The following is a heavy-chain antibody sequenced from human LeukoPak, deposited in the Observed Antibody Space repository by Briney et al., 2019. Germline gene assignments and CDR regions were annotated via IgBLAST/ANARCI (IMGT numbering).Heavy chain of an antibody. CDR1: GFNFGDYY. CDR2: ISTGGGTI. D-gene: IGHD3-3*01. Sequence: GGSLRLSCAASGFNFGDYYMSWIRQAPGKGLEWISYISTGGGTIKYADSVKGRFTISRDNANNYLYLQMDSLRGEDTAVYYCAKDSDFVNWDQGTLVTVSS. J-gene: IGHJ4*02. CDR3: AKDSDFVN. V-gene: IGHV3-11*01.